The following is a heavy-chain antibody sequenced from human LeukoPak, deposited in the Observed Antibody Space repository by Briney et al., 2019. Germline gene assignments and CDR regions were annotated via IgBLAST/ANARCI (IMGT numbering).Heavy chain of an antibody. D-gene: IGHD6-19*01. V-gene: IGHV3-11*06. CDR2: ISSSSSYT. CDR1: GFTFSDYY. CDR3: VRDISTGWAFDV. Sequence: GGSLRLSCAASGFTFSDYYMSWIRQAPGKGLEWVSYISSSSSYTNYADSVKGRFTISRDNTKNSLYLQMNSLRVEDTAVYYCVRDISTGWAFDVWGQGTVVTVSS. J-gene: IGHJ3*01.